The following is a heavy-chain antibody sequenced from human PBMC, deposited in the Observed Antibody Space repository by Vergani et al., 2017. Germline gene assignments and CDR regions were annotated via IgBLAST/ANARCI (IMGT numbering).Heavy chain of an antibody. D-gene: IGHD3-22*01. J-gene: IGHJ3*02. CDR1: NDSVSNTFYY. CDR3: TTDLGDITMIVVANDAFDI. Sequence: VQLQESGPGLVKPSETLSLTCTVSNDSVSNTFYYWGWIRQAPGKGLEWVGRIKSKTDGGTTDYAAPVKGRFTISRDDSKNTLYLQMNSLKTEDTAVYYCTTDLGDITMIVVANDAFDIWGQGTMVTVSS. V-gene: IGHV3-15*01. CDR2: IKSKTDGGTT.